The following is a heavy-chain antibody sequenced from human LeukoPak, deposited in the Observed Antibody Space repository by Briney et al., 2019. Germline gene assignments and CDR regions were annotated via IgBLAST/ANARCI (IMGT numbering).Heavy chain of an antibody. D-gene: IGHD5-18*01. V-gene: IGHV4-59*01. CDR3: ARKLRGYSYVDY. J-gene: IGHJ4*02. CDR2: IYYSGST. CDR1: GGSISSYY. Sequence: SGTLSLTCTVSGGSISSYYWSWIRQPPGKGLEWIGYIYYSGSTNCNPSLKSRVTISVDTSKNQFSLKLSSVTAADTAVYYCARKLRGYSYVDYWGQGTLVTVSS.